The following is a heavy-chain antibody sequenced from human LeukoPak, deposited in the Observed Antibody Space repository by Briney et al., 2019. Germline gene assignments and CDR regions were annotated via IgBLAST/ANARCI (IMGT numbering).Heavy chain of an antibody. J-gene: IGHJ3*02. Sequence: PSETPSLTRTVSGGSIRCGGYYWGSIRQHPGKGLGWLGYIYYSGSTYYNPSLNSRVTISVDSSKNQFSLKLSSVTAADTCVYYCARVINYYDSSGYYYEGAFDIWGQGTMVTVSS. V-gene: IGHV4-31*03. D-gene: IGHD3-22*01. CDR2: IYYSGST. CDR1: GGSIRCGGYY. CDR3: ARVINYYDSSGYYYEGAFDI.